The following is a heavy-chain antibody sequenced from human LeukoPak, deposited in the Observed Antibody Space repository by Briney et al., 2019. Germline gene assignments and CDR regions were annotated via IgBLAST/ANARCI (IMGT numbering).Heavy chain of an antibody. Sequence: SETLSLTCAVSGYSISSGFYWGWIRQPPGKGLEWIGSIFHSGNTFYNPSLKSRVIISVDTSKNQLSLKLRSVTAADTAVYYCARDQQWLAHFDYWGQGTLVTVSS. V-gene: IGHV4-38-2*02. J-gene: IGHJ4*02. CDR1: GYSISSGFY. D-gene: IGHD6-19*01. CDR2: IFHSGNT. CDR3: ARDQQWLAHFDY.